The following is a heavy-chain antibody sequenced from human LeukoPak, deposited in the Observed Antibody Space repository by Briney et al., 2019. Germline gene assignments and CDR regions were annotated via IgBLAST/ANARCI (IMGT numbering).Heavy chain of an antibody. CDR1: GFTFSSNS. Sequence: GGSLRLSCAAPGFTFSSNSMSWVRQAPGKGLEWVSAISSSSSSTYYADSVTGRFTISRDNAKNTLYLQMNSLRAEDTAVYYFARDEAYYNGSSGYYWVLPRTYYYYYGMDVWGQGATVTVSS. V-gene: IGHV3-21*01. D-gene: IGHD3-22*01. CDR2: ISSSSSST. J-gene: IGHJ6*02. CDR3: ARDEAYYNGSSGYYWVLPRTYYYYYGMDV.